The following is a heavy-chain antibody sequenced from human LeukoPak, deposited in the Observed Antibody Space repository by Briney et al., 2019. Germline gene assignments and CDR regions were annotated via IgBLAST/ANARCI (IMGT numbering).Heavy chain of an antibody. J-gene: IGHJ4*02. Sequence: TGGSLRLSCTASGFTFSSYWMSWVRQAPGKGLEWVANIKQDGSEKYYVDSMKGRFTISRDNAKNSLYLQMNSLRAEDTAVYYCARVVGYQYYFDFWGQGTLVTVSS. V-gene: IGHV3-7*01. CDR3: ARVVGYQYYFDF. D-gene: IGHD5-18*01. CDR2: IKQDGSEK. CDR1: GFTFSSYW.